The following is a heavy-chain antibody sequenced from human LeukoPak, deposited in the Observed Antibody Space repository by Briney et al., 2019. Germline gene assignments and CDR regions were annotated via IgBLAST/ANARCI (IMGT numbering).Heavy chain of an antibody. D-gene: IGHD1-1*01. J-gene: IGHJ4*02. V-gene: IGHV1-2*06. CDR3: ARAPQRYEYYFDY. Sequence: GASVKVSCKASGYTFTSYGISWVRQAPGQGLEWMGRINPNSGGTNYAQKFQGRVTMTRDTSISTAYMELSRLRSDDTAVYYCARAPQRYEYYFDYWGQGTLVTVSS. CDR1: GYTFTSYG. CDR2: INPNSGGT.